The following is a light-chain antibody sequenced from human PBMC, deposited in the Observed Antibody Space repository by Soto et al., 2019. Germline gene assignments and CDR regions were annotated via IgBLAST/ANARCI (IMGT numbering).Light chain of an antibody. CDR3: QQRSNWPPIT. Sequence: IVMTQSPATLSVSPGERATLSCRASQSVSSNLAWYQQKPGQSPRLLIYGTSTRATGIPARFSGSGSGTEFTLTISSLQSEDAAVYYCQQRSNWPPITFGQGTRLEIK. V-gene: IGKV3-15*01. CDR2: GTS. J-gene: IGKJ5*01. CDR1: QSVSSN.